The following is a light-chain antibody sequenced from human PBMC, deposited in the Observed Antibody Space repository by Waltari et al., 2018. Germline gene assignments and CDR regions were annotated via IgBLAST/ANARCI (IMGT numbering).Light chain of an antibody. CDR3: TSYTSSTTFYV. Sequence: QSALTQPAPVSGSPALSIPISCTGTSSDIGGYPYVSWYQQHPGKAPKLMIHDVNKRPLGVSNRFSGSKSGNTASLTISGLQAEDEADYYCTSYTSSTTFYVFGTGTKVTVL. V-gene: IGLV2-14*01. CDR1: SSDIGGYPY. J-gene: IGLJ1*01. CDR2: DVN.